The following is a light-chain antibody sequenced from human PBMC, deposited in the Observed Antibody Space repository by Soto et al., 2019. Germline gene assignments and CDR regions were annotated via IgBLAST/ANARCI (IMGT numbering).Light chain of an antibody. CDR2: AAS. CDR1: QGISSY. V-gene: IGKV1-8*01. CDR3: QQYYSYPRT. Sequence: AIRMTQSPSSLSASTVDRVTLTCRPSQGISSYLAWYQQKPGKAPTLLIYAASTLQRGDPSRFSGSGSGTDFTLTISCLQSEDFATYYCQQYYSYPRTFGQGTKVDIK. J-gene: IGKJ1*01.